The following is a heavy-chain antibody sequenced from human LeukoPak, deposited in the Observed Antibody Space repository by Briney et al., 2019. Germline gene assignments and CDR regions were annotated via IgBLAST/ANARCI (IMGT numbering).Heavy chain of an antibody. CDR1: GFTFSNYA. CDR3: VKDFWPARDGGGYYSPFEY. D-gene: IGHD3-22*01. V-gene: IGHV3-23*01. J-gene: IGHJ4*02. Sequence: QPGGSLRLSCAAPGFTFSNYAMNWVRQAPGKGLEWVSGISANGDTTYYVDSVRGRFTISRDNSKNSVFLQMNSLRDADTAVYYCVKDFWPARDGGGYYSPFEYWGEGTLVTVSS. CDR2: ISANGDTT.